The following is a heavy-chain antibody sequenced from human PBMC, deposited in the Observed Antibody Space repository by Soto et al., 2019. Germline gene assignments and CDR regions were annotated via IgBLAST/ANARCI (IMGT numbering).Heavy chain of an antibody. CDR3: AHSLPVRWELTFNLRRYYFDY. D-gene: IGHD1-26*01. CDR1: GFSLSTSGVG. J-gene: IGHJ4*02. Sequence: QITLKESGPTLVKPTQTLTLTCTFSGFSLSTSGVGVGWIRQPPGKALEWLALIYWNDDKRYSPSLKSRLTITKDTSKNQVVLTMTNMDPVDTAIYYCAHSLPVRWELTFNLRRYYFDYWGQGTLVTVSS. CDR2: IYWNDDK. V-gene: IGHV2-5*01.